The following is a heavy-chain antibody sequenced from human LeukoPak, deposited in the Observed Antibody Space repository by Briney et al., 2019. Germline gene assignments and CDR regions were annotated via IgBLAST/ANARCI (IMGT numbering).Heavy chain of an antibody. CDR3: ARLLRYCSGTCCYTLNY. CDR1: GYSFTSYW. Sequence: GESLKISCKGSGYSFTSYWIGWVRQMPGKGLEWMGIIYPGDSDTRYSPSFQGQVTISADKSISTAYLQWSSLKASDTAMYYCARLLRYCSGTCCYTLNYWGQGTLVTVSS. D-gene: IGHD2-2*02. J-gene: IGHJ4*02. V-gene: IGHV5-51*01. CDR2: IYPGDSDT.